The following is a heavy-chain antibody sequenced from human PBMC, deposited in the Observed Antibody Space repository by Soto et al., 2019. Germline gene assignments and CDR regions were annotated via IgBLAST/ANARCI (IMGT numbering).Heavy chain of an antibody. D-gene: IGHD3-10*01. V-gene: IGHV1-18*04. CDR1: GYSFSGYD. CDR3: SRDSGAALYGEDALDI. J-gene: IGHJ3*02. Sequence: QGKLVQSGPEVKKPGASVKVSCTASGYSFSGYDITWVRQAPGQGLEWLGWVSTSIRSTMSAEKLQGRLTMPTDTSTTTVTMELRGLTSDDSAVYYCSRDSGAALYGEDALDIWGQGTMVSVSS. CDR2: VSTSIRST.